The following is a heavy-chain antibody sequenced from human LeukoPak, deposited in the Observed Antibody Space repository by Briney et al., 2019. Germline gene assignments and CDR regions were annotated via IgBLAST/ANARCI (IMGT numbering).Heavy chain of an antibody. D-gene: IGHD4-17*01. J-gene: IGHJ4*02. CDR2: IYSGGST. CDR3: ARELRAGFDY. Sequence: AGRSLRPSRAAAGFTVSSNYMSWVRQAAGNGLEWVSVIYSGGSTYYPDSVKGRFTISRDNSKNTLYLQMNSLRAEDTAVYYCARELRAGFDYWGQGTLVTVSS. CDR1: GFTVSSNY. V-gene: IGHV3-53*01.